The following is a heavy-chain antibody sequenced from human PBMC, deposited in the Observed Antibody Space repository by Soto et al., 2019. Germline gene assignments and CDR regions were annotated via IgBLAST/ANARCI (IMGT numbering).Heavy chain of an antibody. CDR3: ARVYGRGDYFDF. V-gene: IGHV4-30-4*01. CDR2: MYYTGKT. J-gene: IGHJ4*02. D-gene: IGHD1-26*01. Sequence: QVQLQESGPGLVKPSQTLSLTCTVSGTTISGGDHYWSWIRQAPGKGLEWIGYMYYTGKTYYNTSHQSRVTLSVNTSKNQFSLQMTSVTGADTAMYFCARVYGRGDYFDFWGRGTLVSVSS. CDR1: GTTISGGDHY.